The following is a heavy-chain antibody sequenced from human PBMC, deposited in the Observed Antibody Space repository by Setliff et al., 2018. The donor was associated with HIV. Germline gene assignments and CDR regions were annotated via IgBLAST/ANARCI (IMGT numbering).Heavy chain of an antibody. CDR3: ARVGGGSSDY. D-gene: IGHD6-6*01. V-gene: IGHV4-38-2*01. CDR1: GYSISSGYY. Sequence: SETLSLTCAVSGYSISSGYYWGWIRQPPGKGLEWIGSIYHSGSTYYNPSLKSRVTISVDTSKSQFSLKLSSVTAADTAVYYCARVGGGSSDYWGQGTLVTVSS. CDR2: IYHSGST. J-gene: IGHJ4*02.